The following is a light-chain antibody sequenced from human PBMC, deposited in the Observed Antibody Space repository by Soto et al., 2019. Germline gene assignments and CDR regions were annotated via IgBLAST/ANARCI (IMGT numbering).Light chain of an antibody. V-gene: IGLV2-23*01. Sequence: QSVLTQPASVSGSPGQSITISCTGTSSDVGSYNLVSWYQQHPGKAPKLMIYEGSKRPSGVSNRFSGSKSGNTASLTISGLQAEVEADYYCCSYAGSSTYVFGTGTNVTVL. CDR3: CSYAGSSTYV. J-gene: IGLJ1*01. CDR2: EGS. CDR1: SSDVGSYNL.